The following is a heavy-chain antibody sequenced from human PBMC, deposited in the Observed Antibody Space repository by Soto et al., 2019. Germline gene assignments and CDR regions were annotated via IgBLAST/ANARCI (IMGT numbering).Heavy chain of an antibody. D-gene: IGHD2-21*01. Sequence: SQTLSLTCAISGDSVSSNSAAWNWIRQSPSRGLEWLGRTYYRSKWYNDYAVSVKSRITINPDTSKNQFSLQLNSVTPEDTAVYYCARGVYGGERGGYYYGMDVWCQGTTVTVSS. CDR1: GDSVSSNSAA. V-gene: IGHV6-1*01. CDR3: ARGVYGGERGGYYYGMDV. J-gene: IGHJ6*02. CDR2: TYYRSKWYN.